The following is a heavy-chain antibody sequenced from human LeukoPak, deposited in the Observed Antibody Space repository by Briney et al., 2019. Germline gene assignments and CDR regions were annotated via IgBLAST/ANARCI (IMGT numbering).Heavy chain of an antibody. CDR2: TYYRSKWYN. D-gene: IGHD1-20*01. CDR1: GDSVSSNSAA. Sequence: SQTLSLTCAISGDSVSSNSAAWNWIRQSPSRGLEWLGRTYYRSKWYNDYAVSVKSRITINPDTSKNQFSLQLNSVTPEDTAVYYCARDLNGEAWYNWNGRGAFDIWGQGTMVTVSS. CDR3: ARDLNGEAWYNWNGRGAFDI. J-gene: IGHJ3*02. V-gene: IGHV6-1*01.